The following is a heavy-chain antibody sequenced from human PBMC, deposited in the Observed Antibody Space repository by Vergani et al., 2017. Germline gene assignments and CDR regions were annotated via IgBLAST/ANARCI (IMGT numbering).Heavy chain of an antibody. CDR1: GGTFSSYA. CDR3: ARDSDYGDYLRVYYGMDV. Sequence: QVQLVQSGAEVKKPGSSVKVSCKASGGTFSSYAISWVRQAPGQGLEWMGGIIPIFGTANYAQKFQGRVTITADESTSTAYMELSSLRSEATAVYYCARDSDYGDYLRVYYGMDVWGQGTTVTVSS. CDR2: IIPIFGTA. D-gene: IGHD4-17*01. J-gene: IGHJ6*02. V-gene: IGHV1-69*01.